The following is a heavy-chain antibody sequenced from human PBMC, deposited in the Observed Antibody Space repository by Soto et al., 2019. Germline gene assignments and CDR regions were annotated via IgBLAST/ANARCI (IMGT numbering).Heavy chain of an antibody. J-gene: IGHJ3*02. CDR3: ARHQAYGGHGEAFEI. CDR1: GFNVSDDF. V-gene: IGHV3-53*01. CDR2: IYSGGLT. Sequence: EVQLVESGGDLIQPGGSLRLSCAVSGFNVSDDFMNWVRQAPGKGLEWVSIIYSGGLTYYADSVKGRFSISRDNSKNTLYLQMDSLRAADTAMYYCARHQAYGGHGEAFEIWGQGTMVTVSS. D-gene: IGHD4-17*01.